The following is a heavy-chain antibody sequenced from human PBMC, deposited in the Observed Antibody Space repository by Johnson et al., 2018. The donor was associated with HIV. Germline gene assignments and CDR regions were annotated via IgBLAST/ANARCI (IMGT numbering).Heavy chain of an antibody. CDR1: GFTFDDYA. CDR2: ISWNSGSI. V-gene: IGHV3-9*01. D-gene: IGHD6-19*01. J-gene: IGHJ3*01. CDR3: ARKQWLEVPSDALDV. Sequence: VQLVESGGGLIQPGRSLRLSCAASGFTFDDYAMHWVRQAPGKGLEWVSGISWNSGSIGYAESVKGRFTISRDNAKNSLYLQMNSLRAEDTAVYYCARKQWLEVPSDALDVLGQGTMVTVSS.